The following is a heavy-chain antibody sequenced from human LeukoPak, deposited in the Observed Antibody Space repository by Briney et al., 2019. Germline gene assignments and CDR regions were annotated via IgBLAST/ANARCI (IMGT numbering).Heavy chain of an antibody. D-gene: IGHD3-22*01. Sequence: GPLRLSCAASGFTFSSYAMSWVRQAPGKGLEWVSAISGSGGSTYYADSVKGRFTISRDDSKNTLYLQMNSLRAEDTAVYYCAKALIPTYYYDSSGYYQLGYWGQGTLVTVSS. CDR1: GFTFSSYA. V-gene: IGHV3-23*01. CDR3: AKALIPTYYYDSSGYYQLGY. CDR2: ISGSGGST. J-gene: IGHJ4*02.